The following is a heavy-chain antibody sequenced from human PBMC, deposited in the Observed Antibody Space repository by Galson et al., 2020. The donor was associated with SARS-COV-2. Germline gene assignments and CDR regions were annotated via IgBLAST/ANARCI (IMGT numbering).Heavy chain of an antibody. V-gene: IGHV3-11*06. J-gene: IGHJ4*02. CDR2: ISGHGVP. D-gene: IGHD3-10*01. CDR3: ARRSGGASSRLFDY. CDR1: GFTFSNYY. Sequence: GGSLRLSCAASGFTFSNYYMSWIRQAPGKGLQWVSSISGHGVPYTSYADSVGGRFTISRDNAKNSLDLQMDGLRVEDTAVYYCARRSGGASSRLFDYWGQGTLVTVSS.